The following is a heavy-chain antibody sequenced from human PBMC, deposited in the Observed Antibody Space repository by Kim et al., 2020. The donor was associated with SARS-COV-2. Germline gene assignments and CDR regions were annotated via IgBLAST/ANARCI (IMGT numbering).Heavy chain of an antibody. D-gene: IGHD3-9*01. CDR2: IYYSGSI. CDR1: GYSISSGNY. CDR3: SRSLLRHFDWGNAFGL. J-gene: IGHJ3*01. V-gene: IGHV4-38-2*02. Sequence: SETLSLTCTVSGYSISSGNYWGWMRQPPGEGREWIVSIYYSGSIYYNHSLNNRVTITVDNSKSHFSLKQSSVIAAATAAYYCSRSLLRHFDWGNAFGLWG.